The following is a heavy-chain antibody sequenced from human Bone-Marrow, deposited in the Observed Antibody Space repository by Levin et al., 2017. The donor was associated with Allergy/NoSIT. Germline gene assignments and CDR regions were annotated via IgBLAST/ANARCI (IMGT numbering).Heavy chain of an antibody. D-gene: IGHD3-16*01. CDR2: ISWNSGSK. V-gene: IGHV3-9*01. Sequence: GGSLRLSCAASGFSFDDYAMRWVRQAPGKGLEWVSGISWNSGSKAYADSVKGRFTISRDNAKNSLYLQMNSLRAEDTALYYCAKDRGSGPNYYGMDVWGQGTTATVSS. J-gene: IGHJ6*02. CDR1: GFSFDDYA. CDR3: AKDRGSGPNYYGMDV.